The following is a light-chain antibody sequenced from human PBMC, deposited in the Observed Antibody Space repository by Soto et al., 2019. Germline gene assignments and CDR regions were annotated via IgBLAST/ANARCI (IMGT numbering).Light chain of an antibody. CDR2: EVS. V-gene: IGLV2-18*01. CDR3: ILYTSSSTFV. CDR1: SSDVGSYNR. Sequence: QSALTQPPSVSGSPGQSVTISCTGTSSDVGSYNRVSWYQQPPGTAPKLLIYEVSNRPSGVPDRFSGSKSGNTASLTISGLQAEDESDYDCILYTSSSTFVFGTGTQLTVL. J-gene: IGLJ1*01.